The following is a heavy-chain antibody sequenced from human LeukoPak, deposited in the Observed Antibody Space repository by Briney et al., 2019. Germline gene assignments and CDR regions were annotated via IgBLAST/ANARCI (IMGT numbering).Heavy chain of an antibody. J-gene: IGHJ3*02. CDR2: INSDGSST. CDR3: ARAFTIFGVVNDAFDI. D-gene: IGHD3-3*01. Sequence: PGGSLRLSCAASEFTFSSYWMHWVRQAPGKGLVWVSRINSDGSSTSYADSVKGRFTISRDNAKNTLYLQMNSLRAEATAVYYCARAFTIFGVVNDAFDIWGQGTLVTVSS. V-gene: IGHV3-74*01. CDR1: EFTFSSYW.